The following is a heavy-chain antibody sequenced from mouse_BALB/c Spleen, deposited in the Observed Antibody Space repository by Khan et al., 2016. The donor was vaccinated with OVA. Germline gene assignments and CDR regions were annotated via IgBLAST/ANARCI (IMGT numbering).Heavy chain of an antibody. Sequence: QVQLQQSGAELARPGASVKMSCKASGYTFTSYTIHWVKQRPGQGLEWIGYINPTNIYTNYNQQFRDKATLTADKSSRTAYMQLSSLTSEDSAVXYCSRVGPYHGNYGAWCAYWGQGTLVTVSA. CDR2: INPTNIYT. J-gene: IGHJ3*01. CDR1: GYTFTSYT. V-gene: IGHV1-4*01. CDR3: SRVGPYHGNYGAWCAY. D-gene: IGHD2-10*01.